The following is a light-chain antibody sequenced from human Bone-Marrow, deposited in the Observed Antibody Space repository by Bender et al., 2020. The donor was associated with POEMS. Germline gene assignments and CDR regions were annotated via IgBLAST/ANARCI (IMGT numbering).Light chain of an antibody. Sequence: QSVLTQPPSASGTPGQRVTISCSGSSPNIGTNPVNWYQQLPGTAHKLLIYINNQRPSGVPDRFSGSKSGTSASLAISGLQSEDEADYYCAAWEDSLNGWVFGGGTKLTVL. CDR2: INN. CDR3: AAWEDSLNGWV. J-gene: IGLJ3*02. V-gene: IGLV1-44*01. CDR1: SPNIGTNP.